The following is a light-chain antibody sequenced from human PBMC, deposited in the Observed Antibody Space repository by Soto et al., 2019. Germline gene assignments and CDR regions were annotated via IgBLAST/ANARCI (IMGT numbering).Light chain of an antibody. CDR2: AAS. CDR1: QSISSY. Sequence: DIQITQSPPSLSASVVDIVTITCRASQSISSYLNWYQQKPGKAPKLLIYAASSLQSGVPSRFSGSGSETDFTLTISSLKPEDFATYSCQNSTTWTFGQGTKVDIK. J-gene: IGKJ1*01. CDR3: QNSTTWT. V-gene: IGKV1-39*01.